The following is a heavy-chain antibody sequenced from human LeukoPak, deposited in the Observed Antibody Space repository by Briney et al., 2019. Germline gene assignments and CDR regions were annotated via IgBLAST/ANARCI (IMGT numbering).Heavy chain of an antibody. CDR3: ARVLTHLET. J-gene: IGHJ5*02. CDR2: INPNSGVT. V-gene: IGHV1-2*02. Sequence: ASVKVSRKASGYTFTGYYMHWVRQAPGQGLEWMGWINPNSGVTNYAQKFQGRVTMTRDTSISTAYMELNRLKSDDTAVYYCARVLTHLETWGQGTLVTVSS. D-gene: IGHD4/OR15-4a*01. CDR1: GYTFTGYY.